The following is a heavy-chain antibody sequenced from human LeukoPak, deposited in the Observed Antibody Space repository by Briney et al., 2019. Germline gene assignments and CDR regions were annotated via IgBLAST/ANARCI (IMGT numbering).Heavy chain of an antibody. CDR1: GFTFSSYS. J-gene: IGHJ5*02. CDR2: ISSSSSYI. V-gene: IGHV3-21*01. CDR3: ARSRVTSISWFDP. D-gene: IGHD2-21*02. Sequence: GGSLRLSCAASGFTFSSYSMNWVRQAPGKGLEWVSSISSSSSYIYYADSVKGRFTISRDNAKNTLCLQMNSLRAEDTAVYYCARSRVTSISWFDPWGQGTLVTVSS.